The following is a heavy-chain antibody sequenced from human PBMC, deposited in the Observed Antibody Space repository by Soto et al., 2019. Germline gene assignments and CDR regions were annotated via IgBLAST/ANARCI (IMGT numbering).Heavy chain of an antibody. CDR2: IKEDGTEI. J-gene: IGHJ3*02. Sequence: EVQLVESGGGLVQPGGSLRLSCEASGLTSSSYWMSWVRQAPGKGLEWVAIIKEDGTEIYYVDSVKGRFTISRDNAKNSLYLQMNSLRAEETAVYYCARDGVGYNRVAFDIWGQGTMVTVSS. D-gene: IGHD5-12*01. CDR3: ARDGVGYNRVAFDI. V-gene: IGHV3-7*04. CDR1: GLTSSSYW.